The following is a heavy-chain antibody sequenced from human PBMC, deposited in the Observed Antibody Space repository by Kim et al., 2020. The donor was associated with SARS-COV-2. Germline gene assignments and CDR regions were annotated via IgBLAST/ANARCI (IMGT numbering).Heavy chain of an antibody. CDR3: AQDRMILS. J-gene: IGHJ5*02. V-gene: IGHV3-23*01. Sequence: GGSLRLSCVASGFTFSTVAMSWVRQAPGKGLEWVSAISGSGANIYYADSVKGRFSISRDNAKDTVFLQLDSLRVEDTAVYYCAQDRMILSWGQGTLVTVSS. D-gene: IGHD3-16*01. CDR1: GFTFSTVA. CDR2: ISGSGANI.